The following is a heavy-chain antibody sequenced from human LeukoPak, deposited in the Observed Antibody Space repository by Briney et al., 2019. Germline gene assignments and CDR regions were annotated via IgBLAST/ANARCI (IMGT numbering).Heavy chain of an antibody. CDR2: IYTSGST. D-gene: IGHD5-18*01. J-gene: IGHJ5*02. CDR3: ARDPGAMANFDP. Sequence: SETLSLTCTVSGGSISSYYWRWIRQPAGKGLEWIGRIYTSGSTNYNPSLKSRVTMSVDTPKNQFSLKLSSVTAADTAVDYCARDPGAMANFDPWGQGTLVTVSS. V-gene: IGHV4-4*07. CDR1: GGSISSYY.